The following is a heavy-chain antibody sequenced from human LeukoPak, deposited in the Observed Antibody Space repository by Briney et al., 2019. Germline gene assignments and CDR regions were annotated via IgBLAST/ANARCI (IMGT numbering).Heavy chain of an antibody. D-gene: IGHD3-3*01. V-gene: IGHV4-59*01. CDR1: GGSISSYY. CDR3: ARILADYDFWSGYYPFDY. Sequence: PSETLSLTCTVSGGSISSYYWSWIRQPPGKGLEWIGYIYYSGSTNYNPSLKSRVTISVDTSKNQFSLKLSSVTAADTAVYYCARILADYDFWSGYYPFDYWGQGTLVTVSS. J-gene: IGHJ4*02. CDR2: IYYSGST.